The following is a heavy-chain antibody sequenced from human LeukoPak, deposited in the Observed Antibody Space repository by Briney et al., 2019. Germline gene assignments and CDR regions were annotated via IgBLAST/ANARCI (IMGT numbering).Heavy chain of an antibody. J-gene: IGHJ4*02. V-gene: IGHV3-53*01. D-gene: IGHD1-1*01. Sequence: GGSLRLSCAASGFTFDDYAMHWVRQAPGKGLEWVSIIYSSGDTYYTDSVKGRFTISRDNSKNTLFLQMNSLRAEDTAVYYCARDASWNDGRGLDDWGQGTLVTVSS. CDR1: GFTFDDYA. CDR3: ARDASWNDGRGLDD. CDR2: IYSSGDT.